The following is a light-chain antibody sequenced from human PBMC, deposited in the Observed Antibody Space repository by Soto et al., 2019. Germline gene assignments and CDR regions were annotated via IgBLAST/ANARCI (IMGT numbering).Light chain of an antibody. Sequence: QSALTQPASVSGSPGQSITISCIGTSGDVGNYNYVSWYQQHPGKVPKLMIYEVSNRPSGVSHRFSGSKSGNTASLTISGLQAEEEADYYCSSYTTSSTYVFGTGTKVTVL. CDR1: SGDVGNYNY. J-gene: IGLJ1*01. V-gene: IGLV2-14*01. CDR2: EVS. CDR3: SSYTTSSTYV.